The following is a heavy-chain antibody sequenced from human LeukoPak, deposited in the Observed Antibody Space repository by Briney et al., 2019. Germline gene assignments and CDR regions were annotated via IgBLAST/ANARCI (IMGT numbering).Heavy chain of an antibody. Sequence: ASVKVSCKASGYTFTGYYMHWVRQAPGQGLEWMGWINPNSGGTNYAQKFQGRVTMTRDTSISTAYMELSRLRSDDTAVYYCARVRWYCSSTSCPEPPFNYWGQGTLVTVSS. CDR2: INPNSGGT. V-gene: IGHV1-2*02. CDR3: ARVRWYCSSTSCPEPPFNY. D-gene: IGHD2-2*01. J-gene: IGHJ4*02. CDR1: GYTFTGYY.